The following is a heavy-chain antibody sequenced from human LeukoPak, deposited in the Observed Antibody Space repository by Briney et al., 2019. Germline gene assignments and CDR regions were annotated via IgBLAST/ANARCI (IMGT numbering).Heavy chain of an antibody. J-gene: IGHJ3*02. CDR1: GTSISGSDW. CDR2: IYHNGNT. V-gene: IGHV4-4*02. D-gene: IGHD2-21*01. Sequence: SETLSLTCVVSGTSISGSDWWSWVRQPPGKGLEWIGEIYHNGNTNYNPSLKSRVTISVDKSKNQFSLMLTSVTAADTAVYYCARVESGGYSHDAFDIWGQGTMVTVSS. CDR3: ARVESGGYSHDAFDI.